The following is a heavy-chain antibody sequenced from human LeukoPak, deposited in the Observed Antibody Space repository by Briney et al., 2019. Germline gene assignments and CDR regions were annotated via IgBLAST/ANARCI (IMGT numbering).Heavy chain of an antibody. Sequence: PSETLSLTCTVSGGSISSSSYYWSWIRQPPGKGLEWIGYIYYSGSANYNPSLKSRVTISVDTSKNQFSLKLNSVTAADTAVYYCATTENSSSWFAYWGQGTLVTVSS. CDR1: GGSISSSSYY. D-gene: IGHD6-13*01. CDR2: IYYSGSA. J-gene: IGHJ4*02. CDR3: ATTENSSSWFAY. V-gene: IGHV4-61*05.